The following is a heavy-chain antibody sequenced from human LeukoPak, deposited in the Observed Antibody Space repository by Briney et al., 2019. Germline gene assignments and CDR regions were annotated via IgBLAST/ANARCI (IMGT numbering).Heavy chain of an antibody. D-gene: IGHD3-3*01. Sequence: ASVKVSCKVSGYTLTELSMHWVRQAPGKGPEWMGGFDPEDGETIYAQKFQGRVTMTEDTSTDTAYMELSSLRSEDTAVYYCATVSDFWSGSKRRGMDVWGQGTTVTVSS. J-gene: IGHJ6*02. V-gene: IGHV1-24*01. CDR2: FDPEDGET. CDR3: ATVSDFWSGSKRRGMDV. CDR1: GYTLTELS.